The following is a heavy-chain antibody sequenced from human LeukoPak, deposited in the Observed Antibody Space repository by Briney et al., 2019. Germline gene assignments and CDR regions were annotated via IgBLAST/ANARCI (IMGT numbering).Heavy chain of an antibody. V-gene: IGHV3-33*01. D-gene: IGHD6-13*01. CDR1: GFTFSSYG. J-gene: IGHJ4*02. Sequence: GGSLRLSCAASGFTFSSYGMHWVRQAPGKGLEWVAVIWYDGSNKYYADSVKGRFTISRDNSKNTLYLQMNSLRAEDTAVYYCAGDRIGRVAAAGTDFDYWGQGTLVTVSS. CDR3: AGDRIGRVAAAGTDFDY. CDR2: IWYDGSNK.